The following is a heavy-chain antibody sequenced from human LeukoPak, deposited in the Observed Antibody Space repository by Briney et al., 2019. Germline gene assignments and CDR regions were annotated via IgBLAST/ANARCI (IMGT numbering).Heavy chain of an antibody. CDR2: IIPILGIA. J-gene: IGHJ4*02. CDR3: ARSPTPITMVRGVHFDY. D-gene: IGHD3-10*01. V-gene: IGHV1-69*02. CDR1: GGTFSSYT. Sequence: SVKVSCKASGGTFSSYTISWVRQAPGQGLEWVGRIIPILGIANYAQKLQGKVTITADKSTSTAYMELSSLRSEDKAVSYCARSPTPITMVRGVHFDYWGQGTLVTVSS.